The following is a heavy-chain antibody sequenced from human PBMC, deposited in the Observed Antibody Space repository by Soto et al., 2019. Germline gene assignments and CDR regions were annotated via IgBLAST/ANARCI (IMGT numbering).Heavy chain of an antibody. CDR1: GSPISSYY. J-gene: IGHJ6*02. V-gene: IGHV4-59*12. Sequence: SETLSLTCTVSGSPISSYYWSWFRQAPGQGLEWVGYIYYTGTTTYNPSLKSRVTISVDASKSQFSLNLRSVTAADTAVYYCAREYYYTMDVWGQGTMVTVSS. CDR2: IYYTGTT. CDR3: AREYYYTMDV.